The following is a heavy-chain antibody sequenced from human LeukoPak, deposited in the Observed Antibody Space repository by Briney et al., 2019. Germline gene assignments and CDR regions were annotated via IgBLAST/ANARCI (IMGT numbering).Heavy chain of an antibody. CDR1: GGSISSNY. D-gene: IGHD3-16*01. CDR2: IYYSGST. J-gene: IGHJ5*02. Sequence: PSETLSLTCTVSGGSISSNYWSWIRQPPGKGLEWIAYIYYSGSTNYNPSLKSRVTISVDTSKNQFSLKLNSVTAADTAVYYCARLHGDNWFDPWGQGTLVTVSS. V-gene: IGHV4-59*08. CDR3: ARLHGDNWFDP.